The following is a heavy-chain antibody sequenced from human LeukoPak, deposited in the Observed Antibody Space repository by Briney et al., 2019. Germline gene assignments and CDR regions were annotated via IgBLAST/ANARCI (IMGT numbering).Heavy chain of an antibody. CDR2: IYSGGST. Sequence: QTGGSLRLSCAASGFTVSSNYMSWVRQGPGKGLEWVSVIYSGGSTYYADSVKGRLAISRDNSKNTLYLQMNSLRAEDTAVYYCARERGVGGSGTLDYWGQGTLVAVSS. CDR1: GFTVSSNY. CDR3: ARERGVGGSGTLDY. J-gene: IGHJ4*02. V-gene: IGHV3-53*01. D-gene: IGHD3-10*01.